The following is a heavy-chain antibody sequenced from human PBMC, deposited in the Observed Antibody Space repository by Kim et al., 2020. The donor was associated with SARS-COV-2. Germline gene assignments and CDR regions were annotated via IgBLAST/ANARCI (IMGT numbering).Heavy chain of an antibody. V-gene: IGHV3-48*02. J-gene: IGHJ4*02. CDR1: GFTFSSYS. D-gene: IGHD6-19*01. Sequence: GGSLRLSCAASGFTFSSYSMNWVRQAPGKGLEWVSYISSSSTIYYADSVKGRFTISRDNAKNSLYLQMNSLRDEDTAVYYCARDGPSFSFFQVAGNPFDYWGQGTLVTVSS. CDR2: ISSSSTI. CDR3: ARDGPSFSFFQVAGNPFDY.